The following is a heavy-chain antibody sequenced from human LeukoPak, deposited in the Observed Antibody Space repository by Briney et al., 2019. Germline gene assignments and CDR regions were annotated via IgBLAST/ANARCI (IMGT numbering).Heavy chain of an antibody. D-gene: IGHD2-2*01. V-gene: IGHV4-34*10. CDR1: GGSFSGYF. Sequence: SETLSLTCAVYGGSFSGYFWTWIRQPPGKRLEWIGEINHSGSANNNPSLKSRVTISVDTSKNQFSLKLSSVTAADTAVYYCARYCTSTTCILRGFDYWGQGTLVTVSS. J-gene: IGHJ4*02. CDR2: INHSGSA. CDR3: ARYCTSTTCILRGFDY.